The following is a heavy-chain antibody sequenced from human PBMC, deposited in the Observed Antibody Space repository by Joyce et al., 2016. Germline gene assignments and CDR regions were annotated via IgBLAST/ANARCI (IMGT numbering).Heavy chain of an antibody. CDR2: ISGAGGNR. CDR3: AKSSSFGSGSYQDAFDI. D-gene: IGHD3-10*01. CDR1: RFNFNSYA. Sequence: EVQLLESGGGLVQPGGSLTLSCAASRFNFNSYAMNWVRQAPGKGLGWVPTISGAGGNRYYAEFVRGRFTISRDNSKNTLYLQMISLRAEDTAVYYCAKSSSFGSGSYQDAFDIWGQGTVVSVSS. V-gene: IGHV3-23*01. J-gene: IGHJ3*02.